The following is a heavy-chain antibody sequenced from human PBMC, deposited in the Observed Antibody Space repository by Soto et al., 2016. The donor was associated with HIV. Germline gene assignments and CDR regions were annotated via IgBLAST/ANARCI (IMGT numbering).Heavy chain of an antibody. Sequence: EVNLSESGGGLVQPGGSLKLSCGASGFTFGNYAMSWVRQAPGKGLEWVSGISDSGGNTYYADSVKGRFTISRDNSKNTLYLQMDSLRAEDTAVYYCAKDLRMTMVQGFIDALDFWGQGTVVTVSS. CDR3: AKDLRMTMVQGFIDALDF. J-gene: IGHJ3*01. CDR2: ISDSGGNT. D-gene: IGHD3-10*01. CDR1: GFTFGNYA. V-gene: IGHV3-23*01.